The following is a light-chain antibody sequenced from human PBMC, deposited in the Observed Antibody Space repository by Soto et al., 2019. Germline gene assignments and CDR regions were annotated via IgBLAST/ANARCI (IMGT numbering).Light chain of an antibody. Sequence: EIVLTQSPGTLSLSTGERATLSCRASQSVSSSYLAWYQQKPGQAPRLLIYGASSRATGIPDRFSGSGSGTDFTLTISRLEPDDFAVYYCQQYGSSSTFGQGTRLEIK. J-gene: IGKJ5*01. CDR3: QQYGSSST. CDR2: GAS. V-gene: IGKV3-20*01. CDR1: QSVSSSY.